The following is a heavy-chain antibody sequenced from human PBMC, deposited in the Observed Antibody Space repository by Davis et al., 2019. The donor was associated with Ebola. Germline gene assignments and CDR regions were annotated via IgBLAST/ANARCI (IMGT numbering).Heavy chain of an antibody. CDR1: VYTFPSYY. Sequence: SVTVSCQASVYTFPSYYMHWLRHPPEQRLEWLGIINPSGGSTSYAQKCQGRVTLTTDTSASTVFMDLTSLTSQDTAVYYCARVQGQQQLGKADYWGQGTLVTVSS. J-gene: IGHJ4*02. CDR2: INPSGGST. CDR3: ARVQGQQQLGKADY. V-gene: IGHV1-46*01. D-gene: IGHD6-13*01.